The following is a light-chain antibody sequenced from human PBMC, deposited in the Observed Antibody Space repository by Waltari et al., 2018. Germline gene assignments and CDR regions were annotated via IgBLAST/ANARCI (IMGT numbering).Light chain of an antibody. CDR2: GVN. CDR3: QSYDPSLSVV. V-gene: IGLV1-40*01. CDR1: GSNIGAGYD. Sequence: QSVLTQPPSVSGAPGQRVAISCTGSGSNIGAGYDVPWYQQHPGKAPKLLIYGVNNRTLGVPDRFSGSQLGTSATLAITGLQAEDEADYYCQSYDPSLSVVFGGGTKLTVL. J-gene: IGLJ2*01.